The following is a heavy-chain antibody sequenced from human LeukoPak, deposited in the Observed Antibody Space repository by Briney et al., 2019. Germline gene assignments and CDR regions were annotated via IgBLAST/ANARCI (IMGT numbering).Heavy chain of an antibody. CDR2: IYTSGST. CDR1: GGSISSYY. V-gene: IGHV4-4*07. J-gene: IGHJ4*02. CDR3: ARVRCSSTSCYLDY. Sequence: SETLSLTCTVSGGSISSYYWSWIRQPAGKGLEWIGRIYTSGSTNYNPSLKSRVTISVDTSKNQFSLKLSSVTAADTAVYYCARVRCSSTSCYLDYWGQGTLVTVSS. D-gene: IGHD2-2*01.